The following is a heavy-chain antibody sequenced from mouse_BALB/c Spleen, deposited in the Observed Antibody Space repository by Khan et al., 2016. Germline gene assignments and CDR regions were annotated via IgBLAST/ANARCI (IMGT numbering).Heavy chain of an antibody. V-gene: IGHV5-12-2*01. J-gene: IGHJ4*01. Sequence: EVELVESGGGLVQPGGSLKLSCAASGFTFSSYTMSWVRQTPEKRLEWVAYISNCGGSTYYPDTVKGRFTISRDNAKNTMYLQLSSLKSEDTAMYYCARQTEAIEYGGQGNTVTVAS. CDR3: ARQTEAIEY. CDR2: ISNCGGST. CDR1: GFTFSSYT.